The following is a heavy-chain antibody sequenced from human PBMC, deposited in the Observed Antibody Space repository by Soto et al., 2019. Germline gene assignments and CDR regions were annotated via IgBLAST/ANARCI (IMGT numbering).Heavy chain of an antibody. J-gene: IGHJ6*02. Sequence: ASVKVSCKASGYTFTDYYMHWVRQAPGQGLEWMGWINPNSGGTKYAQKFQGRVTMSRDTSISTAYMELSRLRSDDTAVYYCARGQYYYDSNYYYMDVWGQGTTVTVSS. V-gene: IGHV1-2*02. CDR1: GYTFTDYY. CDR2: INPNSGGT. D-gene: IGHD3-22*01. CDR3: ARGQYYYDSNYYYMDV.